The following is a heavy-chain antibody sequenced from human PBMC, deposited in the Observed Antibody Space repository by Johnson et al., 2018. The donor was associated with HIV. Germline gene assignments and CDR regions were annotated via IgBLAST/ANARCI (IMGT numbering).Heavy chain of an antibody. Sequence: VQLVESRGGLVKPGGSLRLSCAASGFTVSSNYMNWVRQAPGKGLEWVSLIYSGGSTYSADSVKGRFTISRDNSRNTLYLQMGSIRPEDMAVYYCARASALDIWGQGTMVTVSS. CDR1: GFTVSSNY. V-gene: IGHV3-66*01. J-gene: IGHJ3*02. CDR2: IYSGGST. CDR3: ARASALDI.